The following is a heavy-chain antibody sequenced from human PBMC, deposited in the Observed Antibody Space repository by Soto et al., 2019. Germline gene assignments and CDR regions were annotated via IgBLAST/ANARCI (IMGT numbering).Heavy chain of an antibody. CDR1: GFTFSDCY. Sequence: PGGSLRLSCAASGFTFSDCYMTWIRQAPGKGLEWVAYISSSGTTIYYADSVKGRFTISRDNTKNSLYLRMNSLRDEDTAVYYCATPPYNYPTVWGQGTLVTVSS. D-gene: IGHD1-1*01. J-gene: IGHJ4*02. V-gene: IGHV3-11*01. CDR2: ISSSGTTI. CDR3: ATPPYNYPTV.